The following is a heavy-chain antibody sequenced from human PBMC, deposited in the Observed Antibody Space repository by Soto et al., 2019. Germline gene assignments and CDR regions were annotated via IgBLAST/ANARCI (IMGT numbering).Heavy chain of an antibody. D-gene: IGHD3-10*01. CDR1: GGTFSSYA. Sequence: ASVKVSCKASGGTFSSYAISWVRQAPGQGLEWMGGIIPIFGTANYAQKFQGRVTITADESTSTAYMELSSLRSEDTAVYYCARARYGSGSRKSNYYYYYGMDVWGQGTTVTVSS. V-gene: IGHV1-69*13. J-gene: IGHJ6*02. CDR3: ARARYGSGSRKSNYYYYYGMDV. CDR2: IIPIFGTA.